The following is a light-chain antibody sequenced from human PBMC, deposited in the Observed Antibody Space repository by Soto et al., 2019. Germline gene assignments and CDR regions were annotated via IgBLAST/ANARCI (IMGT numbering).Light chain of an antibody. CDR3: PVWDTSSDQQV. CDR1: NIGSIS. Sequence: SYELTQPPSVSVAPGKTATIACGGDNIGSISVHWYQHKPRQAPLLVISYDPDRPSGIPERFSGSNSGSTATLTISRVEAGDEADYYCPVWDTSSDQQVFGGGTKLTVL. V-gene: IGLV3-21*01. CDR2: YDP. J-gene: IGLJ2*01.